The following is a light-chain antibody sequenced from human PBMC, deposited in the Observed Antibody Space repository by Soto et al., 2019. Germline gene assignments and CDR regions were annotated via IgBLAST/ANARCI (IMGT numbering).Light chain of an antibody. Sequence: QSALTQPASVSGTPGQSITISCTGSSNDVGLYDFVSWYQHHPGRAPKLIVSEVSHRPSGISNRFSGSKSGNTASLTISGLQSEDEADYYCISYTTDDVRDVFGTGTKLTVL. J-gene: IGLJ1*01. CDR3: ISYTTDDVRDV. CDR1: SNDVGLYDF. V-gene: IGLV2-14*01. CDR2: EVS.